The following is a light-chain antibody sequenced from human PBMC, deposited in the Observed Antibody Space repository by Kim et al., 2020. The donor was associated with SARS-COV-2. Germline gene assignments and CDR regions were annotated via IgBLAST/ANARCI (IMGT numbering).Light chain of an antibody. Sequence: SYELTQPPSVSVSPGQTASITCSGDRLGDKYACWYQQKPGQSPVLVIYEGTERPSGIPERFSGSKSGTTATLTISGTQATDEADYYCQAWDSRTVIFGGGTKVTVL. J-gene: IGLJ2*01. CDR1: RLGDKY. CDR3: QAWDSRTVI. V-gene: IGLV3-1*01. CDR2: EGT.